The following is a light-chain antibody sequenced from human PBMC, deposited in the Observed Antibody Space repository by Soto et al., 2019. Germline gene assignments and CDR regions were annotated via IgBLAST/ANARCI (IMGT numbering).Light chain of an antibody. CDR1: QSIRRD. J-gene: IGKJ2*01. CDR2: GAS. V-gene: IGKV3-15*01. CDR3: QQGHNWPLT. Sequence: EIVMTQSPATLSVSPVVSATLSCRARQSIRRDLAWYQPKPGQPPRLLIYGASTRATGVPARFTGSGSGSDFTLTISGLQSEDFAVYYCQQGHNWPLTFGQGTRLEI.